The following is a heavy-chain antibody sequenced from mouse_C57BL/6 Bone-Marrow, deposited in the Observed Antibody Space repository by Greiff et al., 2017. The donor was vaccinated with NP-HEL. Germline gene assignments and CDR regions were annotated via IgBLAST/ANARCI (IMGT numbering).Heavy chain of an antibody. CDR2: INPYNGGT. CDR1: GYTFTDYY. Sequence: VQLQQSGPVLVKPGASVKMSCKASGYTFTDYYMNWVKQSHGKSLEWIGVINPYNGGTSYNQKFKGKATLTVDKSSITAYMELNSLTSEDSAVYYCARYCDLGDYWGQGTTLTVSS. J-gene: IGHJ2*01. D-gene: IGHD2-13*01. CDR3: ARYCDLGDY. V-gene: IGHV1-19*01.